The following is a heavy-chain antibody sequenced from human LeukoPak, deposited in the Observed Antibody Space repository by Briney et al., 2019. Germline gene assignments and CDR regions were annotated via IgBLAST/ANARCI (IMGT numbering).Heavy chain of an antibody. V-gene: IGHV3-74*03. J-gene: IGHJ5*02. D-gene: IGHD2-2*01. CDR3: ARAMPHDNWFDP. CDR2: INGDASNT. Sequence: GGSLRLSCAASGLTFNSYWMHWVRQAAGKGLVWVARINGDASNTTYADSVKGRFTISKVNAKNTLYLQMNSLRVDDTAVYYCARAMPHDNWFDPWGQGSLVTVSS. CDR1: GLTFNSYW.